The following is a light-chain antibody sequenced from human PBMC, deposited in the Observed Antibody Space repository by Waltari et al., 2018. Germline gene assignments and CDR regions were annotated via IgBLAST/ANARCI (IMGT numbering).Light chain of an antibody. CDR3: QQYYSSPQT. Sequence: DIVMTQSPDSLAVSLGERATINCKSSQIIVHNSNNKTYLAWYQQKSGQPPKVLFYWASTRDFGVPDRFSGSGSATDFTLTISSLRAEDVAVYYCQQYYSSPQTFGQGTKVEIK. CDR1: QIIVHNSNNKTY. J-gene: IGKJ1*01. CDR2: WAS. V-gene: IGKV4-1*01.